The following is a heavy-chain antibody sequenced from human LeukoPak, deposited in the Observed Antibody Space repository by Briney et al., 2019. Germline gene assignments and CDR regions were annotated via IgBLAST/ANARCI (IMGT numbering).Heavy chain of an antibody. CDR1: GYTFTGYY. CDR2: INPNSGGT. Sequence: GASVKVSCKASGYTFTGYYMHWVRQAPGQGLEWMGWINPNSGGTNYAQKFHGRVTMTRDTSISTAYMELSRLRSDDTAVYYCARDLEGYDILTGPRYYYGMDVWGQGTTVTVSS. V-gene: IGHV1-2*02. J-gene: IGHJ6*02. D-gene: IGHD3-9*01. CDR3: ARDLEGYDILTGPRYYYGMDV.